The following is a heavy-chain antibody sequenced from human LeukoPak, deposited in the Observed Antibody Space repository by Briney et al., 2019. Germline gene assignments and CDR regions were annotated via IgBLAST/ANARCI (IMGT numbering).Heavy chain of an antibody. D-gene: IGHD3-22*01. CDR2: ISSSGGTI. CDR1: GFTFSAYE. J-gene: IGHJ4*02. Sequence: GGSLRLSCVGSGFTFSAYEMTWVRQAPGKGLEWVSYISSSGGTIYYADSVKGRFTISRDNAKNSLYLQMNSLRAEDTAVYYCAREGGVNYYDLDYFDYWGQGTLITVSS. V-gene: IGHV3-48*03. CDR3: AREGGVNYYDLDYFDY.